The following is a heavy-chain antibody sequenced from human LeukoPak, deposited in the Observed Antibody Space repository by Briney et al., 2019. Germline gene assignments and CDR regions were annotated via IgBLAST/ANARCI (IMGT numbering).Heavy chain of an antibody. V-gene: IGHV3-9*01. D-gene: IGHD1-26*01. CDR1: GFTFDDYA. CDR2: ISWNSGSI. CDR3: AKDMTRGIVGATDR. Sequence: GGSLRLSCAASGFTFDDYAMHWVRQAPGKGLEWVSGISWNSGSIGYADSVKGQFTISRDNAKNSLYLQMNSLRAEDTALYYCAKDMTRGIVGATDRWGQRTLVTVSS. J-gene: IGHJ4*02.